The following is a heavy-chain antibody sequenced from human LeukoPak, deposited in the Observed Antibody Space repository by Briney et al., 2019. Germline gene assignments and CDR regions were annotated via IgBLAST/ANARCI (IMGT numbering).Heavy chain of an antibody. D-gene: IGHD2-2*01. V-gene: IGHV4-39*01. CDR2: IYYSGST. J-gene: IGHJ5*02. CDR3: ASPYCASTSCYANNWFDP. CDR1: GGSISSSSYY. Sequence: PSETLSLTCTFSGGSISSSSYYWGWIRQPPGKGLEWIGSIYYSGSTYYNPSLKSRVTISVDTSKNQFSLKLSSVTAADTAVYYCASPYCASTSCYANNWFDPWGQGTLVTVSS.